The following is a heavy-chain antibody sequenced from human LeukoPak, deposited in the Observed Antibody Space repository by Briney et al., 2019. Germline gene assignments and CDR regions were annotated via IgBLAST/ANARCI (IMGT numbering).Heavy chain of an antibody. V-gene: IGHV4-39*07. CDR3: ARDGLRYFNWFDP. J-gene: IGHJ5*02. D-gene: IGHD3-9*01. CDR1: GGSISSSSYY. CDR2: IYYSGST. Sequence: PSETLSLTCTVSGGSISSSSYYWGWIRQPPGKGLEWIGSIYYSGSTYYNPSLKSRVTISVDTSKNQFSLKLSSVTAADTAVYYCARDGLRYFNWFDPWGQGTLVAVSS.